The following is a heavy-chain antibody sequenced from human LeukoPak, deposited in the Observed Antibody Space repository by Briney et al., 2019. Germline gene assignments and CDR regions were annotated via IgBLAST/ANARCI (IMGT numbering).Heavy chain of an antibody. CDR1: GFTFSRYW. CDR2: IDSDGSIT. J-gene: IGHJ4*02. V-gene: IGHV3-74*01. D-gene: IGHD6-19*01. Sequence: GGSLRLSCAASGFTFSRYWMHWVRQAPGKGLVWVSFIDSDGSITNYADSVKGRFTISRDNSKNTLYLQMNSLRAEDTAVYYCARVLSSGWYYFDYWGQGTLVTVSS. CDR3: ARVLSSGWYYFDY.